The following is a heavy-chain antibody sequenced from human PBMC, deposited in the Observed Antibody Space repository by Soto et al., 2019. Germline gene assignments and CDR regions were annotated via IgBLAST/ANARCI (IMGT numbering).Heavy chain of an antibody. V-gene: IGHV1-69*13. D-gene: IGHD3-9*01. CDR3: ARLDADYDILTGSY. J-gene: IGHJ4*02. Sequence: SVKVSCKASGGTFSSYAISWVRQAPGQGLEWMGGIIPIFGTANYAQKFQGRVTVTADESTSTAYMELSSLRSEDTAVYYCARLDADYDILTGSYWGQGTLVTVSS. CDR1: GGTFSSYA. CDR2: IIPIFGTA.